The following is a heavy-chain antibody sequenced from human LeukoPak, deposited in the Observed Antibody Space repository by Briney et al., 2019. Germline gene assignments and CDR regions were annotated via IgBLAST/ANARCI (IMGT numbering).Heavy chain of an antibody. CDR3: ARGVNMDV. Sequence: GGSLRLSCAASGFTLTNYWMTWVRQAPGKGLEWVANIDRGGSEEYYVDSVKGRFTISRDNAKNSLYLQMNSLRAEDTAVYYCARGVNMDVWGQGTTVTVSS. CDR2: IDRGGSEE. V-gene: IGHV3-7*05. J-gene: IGHJ6*02. CDR1: GFTLTNYW.